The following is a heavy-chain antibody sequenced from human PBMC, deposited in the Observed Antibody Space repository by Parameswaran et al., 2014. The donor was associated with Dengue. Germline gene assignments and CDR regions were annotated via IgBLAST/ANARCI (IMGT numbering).Heavy chain of an antibody. CDR2: INHRGES. V-gene: IGHV4-34*01. D-gene: IGHD6-19*01. Sequence: WIRQPQEGLEWIEEINHRGESKYNPSLKSRVTISGDTSKNQISLKFTSVTAADTAVHHCARGRGIAVLATKLSSQFYTMNVWGQGTTVTVSS. CDR3: ARGRGIAVLATKLSSQFYTMNV. J-gene: IGHJ6*02.